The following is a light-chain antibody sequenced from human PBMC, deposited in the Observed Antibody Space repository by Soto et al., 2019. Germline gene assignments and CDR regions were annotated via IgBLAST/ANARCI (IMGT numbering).Light chain of an antibody. CDR3: QHYGSSPGLT. Sequence: EIVMTQSPATLSVSPGEGATLSCMASQSVSSKLAWYQQKPGQAPRLLIYGASSRATGIPDRFSASGSGTDFTPTISRLESEDSAVYYCQHYGSSPGLTFGGGTKVDIK. CDR1: QSVSSK. V-gene: IGKV3-20*01. CDR2: GAS. J-gene: IGKJ4*01.